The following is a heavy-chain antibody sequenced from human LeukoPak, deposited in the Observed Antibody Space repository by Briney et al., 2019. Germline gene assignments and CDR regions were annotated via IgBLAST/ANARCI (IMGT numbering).Heavy chain of an antibody. CDR3: ASETYYYDTSGYYPYYFDY. CDR2: ISSSSSYT. J-gene: IGHJ4*02. V-gene: IGHV3-21*01. Sequence: GGSLRLSCAASGFTFSTYSMNWVRQAPGKGLEWVSSISSSSSYTYYADSVKGRFTISRDNAKNSLYLQMNSLRAEDTAVYYCASETYYYDTSGYYPYYFDYWGQGTLVTVSS. D-gene: IGHD3-22*01. CDR1: GFTFSTYS.